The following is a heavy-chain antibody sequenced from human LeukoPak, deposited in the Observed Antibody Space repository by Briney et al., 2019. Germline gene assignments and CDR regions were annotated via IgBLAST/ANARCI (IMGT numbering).Heavy chain of an antibody. CDR1: GGSIRSGSYY. J-gene: IGHJ3*02. D-gene: IGHD3-22*01. CDR2: IYTSGST. Sequence: PSQTLSLTCTVSGGSIRSGSYYWSWIRQPAGKGLEWIGRIYTSGSTNYNPSLKSRVTISVDTSKNQFSLKLSSVTAADTAVYYCARDPRGYYDSSGFHDAFDIWGQGTMVTVSS. CDR3: ARDPRGYYDSSGFHDAFDI. V-gene: IGHV4-61*02.